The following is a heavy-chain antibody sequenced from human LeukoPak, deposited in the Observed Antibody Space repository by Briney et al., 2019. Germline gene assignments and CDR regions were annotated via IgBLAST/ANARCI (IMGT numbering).Heavy chain of an antibody. CDR3: AREASYSGYESYYYYYYLDV. J-gene: IGHJ6*03. D-gene: IGHD5-12*01. Sequence: SETLSLTCTVSGGSVSSSSYYWGWIRQPPGKGLEWIGSMYYSGSTYYNPSLKSRVTISVDTSKNQFSLRLSSVTAADTAVYYCAREASYSGYESYYYYYYLDVWGKGTTVTVSS. CDR1: GGSVSSSSYY. CDR2: MYYSGST. V-gene: IGHV4-39*07.